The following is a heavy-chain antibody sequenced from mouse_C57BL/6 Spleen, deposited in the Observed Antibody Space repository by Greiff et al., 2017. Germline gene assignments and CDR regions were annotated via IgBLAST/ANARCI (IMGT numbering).Heavy chain of an antibody. V-gene: IGHV1-64*01. CDR3: ARGNDGYYAYFDY. CDR2: IHPNSGST. J-gene: IGHJ2*01. D-gene: IGHD2-3*01. CDR1: GYTFTSYW. Sequence: QVQLQQSGAELVKPGASVKLSCKASGYTFTSYWMHWVKQRPGQGLEWIGMIHPNSGSTNYNEKFKSKATLTVDKSSSTAYMQLSSLTSEDSAVYDCARGNDGYYAYFDYWGQGTTLTVSS.